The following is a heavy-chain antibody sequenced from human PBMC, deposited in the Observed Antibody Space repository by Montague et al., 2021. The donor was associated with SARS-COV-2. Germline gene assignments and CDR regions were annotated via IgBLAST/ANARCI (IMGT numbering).Heavy chain of an antibody. CDR3: ARDLDYYGMDV. CDR2: IYSGGST. Sequence: SLRLSCAASGFTVSSNYMSWVRQAPGKGLEWVSVIYSGGSTYYADSVKDRFTISRDNSKNTLYLQMNSLRAEDTAVYYCARDLDYYGMDVWGQGTTVTVSS. J-gene: IGHJ6*02. CDR1: GFTVSSNY. V-gene: IGHV3-53*01.